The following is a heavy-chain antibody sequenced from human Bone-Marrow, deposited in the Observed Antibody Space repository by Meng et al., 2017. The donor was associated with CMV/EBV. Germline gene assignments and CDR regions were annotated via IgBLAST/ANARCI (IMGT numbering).Heavy chain of an antibody. CDR1: GYSISRGYY. J-gene: IGHJ3*02. CDR2: IYQSGTT. D-gene: IGHD1-26*01. V-gene: IGHV4-38-2*02. CDR3: ARTNYGRLRDAFDI. Sequence: SETLSLTCTVSGYSISRGYYWAWIRQSPGKGLEWIGSIYQSGTTYYNPSLKSRGTISADTSKNQLSLKLISVTAADTAVYYCARTNYGRLRDAFDIWGQGTRVTGSS.